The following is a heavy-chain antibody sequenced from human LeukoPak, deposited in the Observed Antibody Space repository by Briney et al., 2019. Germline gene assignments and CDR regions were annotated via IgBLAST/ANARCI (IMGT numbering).Heavy chain of an antibody. J-gene: IGHJ5*02. CDR3: ARQEVYYDSSGTKGGDWFDP. D-gene: IGHD3-22*01. V-gene: IGHV5-51*01. CDR1: GYSFTSYW. Sequence: GESLKISCKGSGYSFTSYWIGWVRQMPGKGLEWMGIIYPGDSDTRYSLSFQGQVTISADKSISTAYLQWSSLKASDTAMYYCARQEVYYDSSGTKGGDWFDPWGQGTLVTVSS. CDR2: IYPGDSDT.